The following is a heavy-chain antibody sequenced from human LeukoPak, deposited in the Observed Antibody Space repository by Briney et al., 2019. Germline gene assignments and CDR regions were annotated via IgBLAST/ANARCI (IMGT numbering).Heavy chain of an antibody. CDR3: AREGYGSGSYSAFDI. Sequence: PGGSLRLSCAASRFTFSRYWMSWVRQAPGKGLEWVANIKQDGSEKHYVDSVKGRFTISRDNAKNSLYLQMNSLRAEDTAVYYCAREGYGSGSYSAFDIWGQGTMVTVSS. CDR1: RFTFSRYW. CDR2: IKQDGSEK. J-gene: IGHJ3*02. D-gene: IGHD3-10*01. V-gene: IGHV3-7*04.